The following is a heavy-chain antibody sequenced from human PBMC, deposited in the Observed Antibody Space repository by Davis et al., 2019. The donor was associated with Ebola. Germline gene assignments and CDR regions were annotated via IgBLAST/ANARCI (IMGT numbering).Heavy chain of an antibody. Sequence: PGGSLRLSCAASGFTFRIYSMHWVRQVPGKGLVCISHIGVDGSDTTYADSVTGRFTISRDNAKNTLYLQMYSLRAEDTAVYYCARGYYYLDVWGKGTTVTVSS. J-gene: IGHJ6*03. V-gene: IGHV3-74*01. CDR1: GFTFRIYS. CDR2: IGVDGSDT. CDR3: ARGYYYLDV.